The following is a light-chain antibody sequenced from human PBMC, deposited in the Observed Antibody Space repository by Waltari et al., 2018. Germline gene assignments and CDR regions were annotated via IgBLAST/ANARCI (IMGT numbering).Light chain of an antibody. J-gene: IGLJ2*01. CDR3: QAWDTSTGV. Sequence: SYEETQPPSVSLSPGQTASITCSGDTLGDEYVCWYQQKPGQSPVLVLYHDTKRPSGIPERFSGSNSGNTATLTISGTQAMDEADYYCQAWDTSTGVFGGGTRLSIL. CDR2: HDT. CDR1: TLGDEY. V-gene: IGLV3-1*01.